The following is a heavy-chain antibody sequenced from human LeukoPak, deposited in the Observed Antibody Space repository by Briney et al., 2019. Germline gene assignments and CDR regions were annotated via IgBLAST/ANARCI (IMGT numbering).Heavy chain of an antibody. V-gene: IGHV1-8*01. CDR3: ARGPPNWGYDY. CDR1: GYTFTSYE. J-gene: IGHJ4*02. D-gene: IGHD7-27*01. Sequence: ASVKVSCKASGYTFTSYEFNWVRQATGQRPEWMGWMSPNSGDTGYAQKFQDRVTMARNTSISTAYMELSSLRSDDTAVYYCARGPPNWGYDYWGPGTLVTVSS. CDR2: MSPNSGDT.